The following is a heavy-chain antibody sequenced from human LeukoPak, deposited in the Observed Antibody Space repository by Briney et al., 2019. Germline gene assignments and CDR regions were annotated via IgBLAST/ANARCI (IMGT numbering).Heavy chain of an antibody. Sequence: ASVKVSCKVSGYALTELSMHWVRQTRGTGLEWMGGLDPEDGKTTYAQRFQGRVNMTEDTATDTAYMELSNLRSDDTVVYFCTSRLLILLWTKDFWGQGTLVTVSS. D-gene: IGHD2-15*01. V-gene: IGHV1-24*01. J-gene: IGHJ4*02. CDR3: TSRLLILLWTKDF. CDR1: GYALTELS. CDR2: LDPEDGKT.